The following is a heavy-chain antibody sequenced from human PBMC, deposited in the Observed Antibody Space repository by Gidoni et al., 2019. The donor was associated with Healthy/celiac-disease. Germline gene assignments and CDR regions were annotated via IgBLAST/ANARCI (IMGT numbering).Heavy chain of an antibody. CDR3: ARLDGDAFDI. J-gene: IGHJ3*02. CDR2: ISSSSSYI. D-gene: IGHD2-2*03. V-gene: IGHV3-21*01. Sequence: EVQLVVSGGGLVKTGGSLRLSFASSGFTFSSYSRNWVRQAPGKGLEWVSSISSSSSYIYYADSVKGRFTISRDNAKNSLYLQMNSLRAEDTAVYYCARLDGDAFDIWGQGTMVTVSS. CDR1: GFTFSSYS.